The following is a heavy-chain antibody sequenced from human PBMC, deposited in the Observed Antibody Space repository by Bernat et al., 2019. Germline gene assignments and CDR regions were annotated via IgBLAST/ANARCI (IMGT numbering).Heavy chain of an antibody. Sequence: QVQLVQSGAEEKKPGASVKVSCKASGYTFTSYAMHWVRQAPGQRLEWMGWINAGNGNTKYSQKFQGRVTITRDTSASTAYMELSSLRSEDTAVYYWARVFYDSSGYYFEGVPTFDYWGQGTLVTVSS. CDR2: INAGNGNT. V-gene: IGHV1-3*05. CDR1: GYTFTSYA. J-gene: IGHJ4*02. CDR3: ARVFYDSSGYYFEGVPTFDY. D-gene: IGHD3-22*01.